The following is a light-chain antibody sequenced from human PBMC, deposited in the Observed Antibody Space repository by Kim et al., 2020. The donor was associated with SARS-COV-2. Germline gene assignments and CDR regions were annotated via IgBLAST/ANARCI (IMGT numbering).Light chain of an antibody. Sequence: AAVGDRVTITCRTSQNMNSYLNWYQQRPRKAPKLLIFATSTLQGGVPSRLSGSGSGTDFTLTISSLQPEDFATYYCQQSYSNPRTFGQGTKVEIK. J-gene: IGKJ1*01. CDR3: QQSYSNPRT. V-gene: IGKV1-39*01. CDR2: ATS. CDR1: QNMNSY.